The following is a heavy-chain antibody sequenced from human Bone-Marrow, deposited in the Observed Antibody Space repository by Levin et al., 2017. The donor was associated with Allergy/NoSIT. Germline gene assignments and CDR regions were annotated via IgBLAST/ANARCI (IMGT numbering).Heavy chain of an antibody. CDR1: GFSLRTTGVA. V-gene: IGHV2-5*02. Sequence: QTLSLPCTFSGFSLRTTGVAVGWVRQSPGEALEWLALLSWDDEKRYSPSLESRLSITRDTSKNQVVLTMTNMDSVDTATYFCAHSSQAWFGEFSHWGQGTLVTVSS. D-gene: IGHD3-10*01. CDR2: LSWDDEK. CDR3: AHSSQAWFGEFSH. J-gene: IGHJ4*02.